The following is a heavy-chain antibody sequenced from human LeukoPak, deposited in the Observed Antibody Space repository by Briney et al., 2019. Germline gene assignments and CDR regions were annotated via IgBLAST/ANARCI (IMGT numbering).Heavy chain of an antibody. J-gene: IGHJ5*02. Sequence: SETLSLTCTVSGGSISSSSYYWGWIRQPPGEGLEWIGSIYYSGSTYYNASLQSRVTISVDTSKNQFSLKLSSVTAADTAVYYCARVVGALPAGAWGQGTLVTVSS. CDR2: IYYSGST. CDR1: GGSISSSSYY. CDR3: ARVVGALPAGA. D-gene: IGHD1-26*01. V-gene: IGHV4-39*07.